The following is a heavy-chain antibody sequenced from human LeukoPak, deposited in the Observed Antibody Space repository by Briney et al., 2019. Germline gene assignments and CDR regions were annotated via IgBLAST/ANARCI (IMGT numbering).Heavy chain of an antibody. D-gene: IGHD5-18*01. CDR3: ARDSPYSYGYPFDY. CDR1: GGSISSYY. CDR2: IYYTGST. J-gene: IGHJ4*02. Sequence: PSETLSLTCTVSGGSISSYYWSWIRQPPGKGLEWIGYIYYTGSTSYNPSLKSRVTMSLDASKNQFSLELNSVTPADTAVYYCARDSPYSYGYPFDYWGQGTLVTVSS. V-gene: IGHV4-59*01.